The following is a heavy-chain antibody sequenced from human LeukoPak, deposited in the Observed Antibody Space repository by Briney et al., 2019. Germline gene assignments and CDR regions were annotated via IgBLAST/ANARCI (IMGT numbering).Heavy chain of an antibody. CDR3: ARGGVVVPPVTFDP. CDR1: GGSISGYY. J-gene: IGHJ5*02. D-gene: IGHD2-2*01. CDR2: IYYSGST. Sequence: SETLSLTCTVSGGSISGYYWSWIRQPPGKGLEWIGYIYYSGSTNYNPSLKSRVTISLDTSKDQFSLKLSSVTAADTAVYYCARGGVVVPPVTFDPWGQGTLVTVSS. V-gene: IGHV4-59*01.